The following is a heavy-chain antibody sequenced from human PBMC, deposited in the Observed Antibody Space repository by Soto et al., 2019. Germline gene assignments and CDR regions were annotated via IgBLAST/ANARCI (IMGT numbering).Heavy chain of an antibody. Sequence: SETLSLSYSVAGGSISSYYGSWIRQPPGKGLEWIGYIYYSGSTNYNPSLKSRVTISVDTSKNQFSLKLSSVTAADTAVYYCARHSPYCGGYPHAFDYWGQGTLVTVSS. V-gene: IGHV4-59*08. CDR2: IYYSGST. CDR1: GGSISSYY. D-gene: IGHD2-21*01. CDR3: ARHSPYCGGYPHAFDY. J-gene: IGHJ4*02.